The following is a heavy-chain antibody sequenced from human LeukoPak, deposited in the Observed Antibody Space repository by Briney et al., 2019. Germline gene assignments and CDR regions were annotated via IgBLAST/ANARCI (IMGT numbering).Heavy chain of an antibody. J-gene: IGHJ4*02. CDR2: IIPIFGTA. Sequence: SVKVSCKASGGTFSSYAISWVRQAPGQGLEWMGGIIPIFGTANYAQKLQGRVTMTTDTSTSTAYMELRSLRSDDTAVYYCARDAFPYSSGWYPPYWGQGTLVTVSS. V-gene: IGHV1-69*05. D-gene: IGHD6-19*01. CDR1: GGTFSSYA. CDR3: ARDAFPYSSGWYPPY.